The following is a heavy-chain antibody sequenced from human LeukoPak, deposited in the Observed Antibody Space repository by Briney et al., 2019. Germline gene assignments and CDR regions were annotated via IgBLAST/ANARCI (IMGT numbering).Heavy chain of an antibody. J-gene: IGHJ4*02. V-gene: IGHV3-30*18. CDR3: AKDTQGH. CDR1: GFTFSSYG. CDR2: ISYDGSNK. Sequence: PGGSLRLSCAASGFTFSSYGMHWVRQAPGKGLEWVAVISYDGSNKYYADSVKGRFTISRDNSKNTLYLQMNSLRAEDTAVYYCAKDTQGHWGQGTLVTVSS.